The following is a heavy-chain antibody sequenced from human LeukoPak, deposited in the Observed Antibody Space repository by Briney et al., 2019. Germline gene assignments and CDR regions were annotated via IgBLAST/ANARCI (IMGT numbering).Heavy chain of an antibody. Sequence: PSQTLSLTCTVSGGSISSGGYYWSWIRQHPGKGLEWIGYIYYSGSTYYNPSLKSRVTISVDTSKNQFSLKLSSVTAADTAVYYCARQEYSSSWYYYYGMDVWGQGTTVTVSS. CDR1: GGSISSGGYY. V-gene: IGHV4-31*03. CDR3: ARQEYSSSWYYYYGMDV. D-gene: IGHD6-13*01. CDR2: IYYSGST. J-gene: IGHJ6*02.